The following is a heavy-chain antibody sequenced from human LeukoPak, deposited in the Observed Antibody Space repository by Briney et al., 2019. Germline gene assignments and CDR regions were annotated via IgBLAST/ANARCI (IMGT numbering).Heavy chain of an antibody. V-gene: IGHV3-21*01. D-gene: IGHD6-13*01. J-gene: IGHJ6*03. Sequence: GGSLRLSCAASGFNLSDYSMNWVRQAPGKGLDWVSSITSSSSYIYYADSVKGRFTVSRDNAKNSLYLQMNSLRAEDTAVYYCASLRIAGYCYYMDVWGKGTTVTVSS. CDR1: GFNLSDYS. CDR2: ITSSSSYI. CDR3: ASLRIAGYCYYMDV.